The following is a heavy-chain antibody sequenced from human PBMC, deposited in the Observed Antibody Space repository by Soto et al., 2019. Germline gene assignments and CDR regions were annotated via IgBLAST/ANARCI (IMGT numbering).Heavy chain of an antibody. CDR3: ARSLLWFGELPRRFDY. Sequence: EVQLLESGGGLVQPGGSLRLSCAASGFTFSSYAMSWVRQAPGKGLEWGSAISGSGGSTYYADSVKGRFTISRDNSKNTLYLQMNSLRAEDTAVYYCARSLLWFGELPRRFDYWGQGTLVTVSS. CDR2: ISGSGGST. D-gene: IGHD3-10*01. J-gene: IGHJ4*02. CDR1: GFTFSSYA. V-gene: IGHV3-23*01.